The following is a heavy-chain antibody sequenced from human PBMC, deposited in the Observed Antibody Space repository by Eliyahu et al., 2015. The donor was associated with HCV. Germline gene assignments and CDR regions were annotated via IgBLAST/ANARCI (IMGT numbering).Heavy chain of an antibody. CDR2: INPNSGGT. Sequence: QVQLVQSGAEVKKPGASVKVSCXAXGYPXPXXXXXWVRQAPGQGLEWMGWINPNSGGTEYAQKFQGRVTMTRDTSISTAYMELSRLRSDDTAVYYCTRDHCTTSGCYEVYYYGMDVWGQGTTVTVSS. CDR1: GYPXPXXX. CDR3: TRDHCTTSGCYEVYYYGMDV. D-gene: IGHD2-8*01. J-gene: IGHJ6*02. V-gene: IGHV1-2*02.